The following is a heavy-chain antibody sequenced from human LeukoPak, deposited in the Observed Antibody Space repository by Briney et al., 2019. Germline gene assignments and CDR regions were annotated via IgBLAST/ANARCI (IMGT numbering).Heavy chain of an antibody. J-gene: IGHJ4*02. Sequence: SETVSLTCTVSGGSISSGDYYWSWIRQPPGKGLEWIGYIYYSGSTYYNPSLKSRVTISVDTSKNQFSLKLSSVTAADTAVYYCARDRSGSYLDYWGQGTLVTVSS. CDR1: GGSISSGDYY. V-gene: IGHV4-30-4*08. CDR2: IYYSGST. CDR3: ARDRSGSYLDY. D-gene: IGHD1-26*01.